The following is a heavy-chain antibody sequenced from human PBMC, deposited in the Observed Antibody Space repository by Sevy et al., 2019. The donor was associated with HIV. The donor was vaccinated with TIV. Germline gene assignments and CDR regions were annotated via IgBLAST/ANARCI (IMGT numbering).Heavy chain of an antibody. D-gene: IGHD6-13*01. V-gene: IGHV3-30*04. CDR2: ISQDGFNQ. CDR3: ASDRRAGYSSNWYRDFDY. J-gene: IGHJ4*02. Sequence: GGSLRLSCAASGFTFSDYAMHWVRQAPGKGLEWVAVISQDGFNQYYADSVKGRLTISSDSSKTTLYLEMHSLRAEDTALYYCASDRRAGYSSNWYRDFDYWGQGTLVTVSS. CDR1: GFTFSDYA.